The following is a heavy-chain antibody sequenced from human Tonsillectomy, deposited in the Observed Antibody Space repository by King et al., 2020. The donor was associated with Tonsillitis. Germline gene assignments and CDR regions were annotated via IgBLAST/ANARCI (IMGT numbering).Heavy chain of an antibody. J-gene: IGHJ2*01. CDR3: ARNLEVEMATITHFDL. D-gene: IGHD5-24*01. CDR2: IYHSGST. CDR1: GYSISSGYY. Sequence: VQLQESGPGLVKPSETLSLTCAVSGYSISSGYYWGWIRQPPGKGLEWIGCIYHSGSTYYNPALKSRVAIPVDTSKNQSSLKLKSVTAADTAVYYCARNLEVEMATITHFDLWGRGTLVTVSS. V-gene: IGHV4-38-2*01.